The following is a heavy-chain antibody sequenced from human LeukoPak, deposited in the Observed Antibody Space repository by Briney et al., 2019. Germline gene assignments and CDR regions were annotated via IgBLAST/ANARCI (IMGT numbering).Heavy chain of an antibody. D-gene: IGHD3-3*01. CDR3: ARIYLRHFDF. CDR2: LNQHGSEQ. Sequence: LNQHGSEQFYVDSVEGRFTTSRDNAKNSLYLQMNSLRVEDTAVYFCARIYLRHFDFWAQGTLVTVSS. V-gene: IGHV3-7*01. J-gene: IGHJ4*02.